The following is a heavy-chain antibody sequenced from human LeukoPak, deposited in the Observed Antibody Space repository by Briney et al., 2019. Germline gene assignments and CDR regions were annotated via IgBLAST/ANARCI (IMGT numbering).Heavy chain of an antibody. CDR1: GYTFTGYY. CDR2: INPNSGGT. D-gene: IGHD5-18*01. Sequence: GASVKVSCKASGYTFTGYYMHWVRQAPGQGLEWMGWINPNSGGTNYAQKFQGRVTMTRDTSISTAYMELGRLRSDDTAVYYCARRHTAMVTLDYWGQGTLVTVSS. J-gene: IGHJ4*02. V-gene: IGHV1-2*02. CDR3: ARRHTAMVTLDY.